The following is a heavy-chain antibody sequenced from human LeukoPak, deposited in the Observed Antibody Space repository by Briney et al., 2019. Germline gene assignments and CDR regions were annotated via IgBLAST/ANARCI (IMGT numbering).Heavy chain of an antibody. Sequence: PGGSLRLSCAASGFTFSSYSMNWVRQAPGKGLEWVSSISSSSSYIYYADSVKGRFTISRDNAKNSLYLQMNSLRAEDTAVYYCARDSSRYCSGGSCYSGAFDIWGQGTMATVSS. CDR1: GFTFSSYS. J-gene: IGHJ3*02. CDR2: ISSSSSYI. CDR3: ARDSSRYCSGGSCYSGAFDI. V-gene: IGHV3-21*01. D-gene: IGHD2-15*01.